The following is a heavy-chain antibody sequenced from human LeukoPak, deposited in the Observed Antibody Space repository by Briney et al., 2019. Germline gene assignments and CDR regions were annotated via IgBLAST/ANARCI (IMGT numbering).Heavy chain of an antibody. CDR1: GGSIRSSSYY. D-gene: IGHD3-10*01. Sequence: PSETLSLTCTVSGGSIRSSSYYWGWIRQPPGKGLDWIGTVYYSGSTYYNPSLKSRVTISVDTSKNQFSLKLSSVTAADTAVYYCARDLGEDAFDIWGQGTMVTVSS. J-gene: IGHJ3*02. CDR2: VYYSGST. CDR3: ARDLGEDAFDI. V-gene: IGHV4-39*07.